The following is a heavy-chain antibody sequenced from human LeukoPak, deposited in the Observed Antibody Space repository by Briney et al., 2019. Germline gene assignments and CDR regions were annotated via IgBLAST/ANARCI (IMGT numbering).Heavy chain of an antibody. J-gene: IGHJ5*02. CDR2: IYYSGST. D-gene: IGHD4-17*01. V-gene: IGHV4-39*02. CDR3: AREALRPSRWFDP. CDR1: GGSISSSSYY. Sequence: SETLSLTCTVSGGSISSSSYYWGWIRQPPGKGLEWIGTIYYSGSTYYNPSLKSRVTISVDTSKNQFSLKLSSVTAADTAVYYCAREALRPSRWFDPWGQGTLVTVSS.